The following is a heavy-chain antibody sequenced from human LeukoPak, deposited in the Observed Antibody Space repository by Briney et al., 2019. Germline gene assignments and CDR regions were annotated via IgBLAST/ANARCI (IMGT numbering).Heavy chain of an antibody. J-gene: IGHJ4*02. Sequence: PGGPPRLSCAASGFTFSSYWMSWVRQAPGKGLEWVANIKQDGSEKYYVDSVKGRFTISRDNAKNSLYLQMNSLRAEDTAVYYCARFDSSGYYYFDYWGQGTLVTVSS. CDR1: GFTFSSYW. V-gene: IGHV3-7*01. CDR3: ARFDSSGYYYFDY. D-gene: IGHD3-22*01. CDR2: IKQDGSEK.